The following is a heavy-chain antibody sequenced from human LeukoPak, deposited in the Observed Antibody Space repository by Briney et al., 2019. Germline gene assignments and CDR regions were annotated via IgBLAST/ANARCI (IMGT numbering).Heavy chain of an antibody. CDR2: IKGDGGDK. V-gene: IGHV3-7*05. Sequence: GGSLRLSCAASGFTFSTYWMSWVRQAPGKGLEWVANIKGDGGDKYYVDSVKGRFTISRDNAKNSLYRQMNSLRAEDTAVYYCVRDGYGGYDFAFDVWGQGTMVTVS. D-gene: IGHD5-12*01. J-gene: IGHJ3*01. CDR3: VRDGYGGYDFAFDV. CDR1: GFTFSTYW.